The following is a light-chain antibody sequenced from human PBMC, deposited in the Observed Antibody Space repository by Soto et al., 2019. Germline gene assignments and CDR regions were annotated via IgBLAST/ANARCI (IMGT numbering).Light chain of an antibody. V-gene: IGLV1-40*01. Sequence: AVVTQPPSMSGAPGQRVTISCTGSSSSIGAGYDVHWYQQLPGTAPKLLIYGNSNRPSGVPDRFSGSKSGTSASLAITGLQAEDEADYYCQSYDSSLSSYVFGTWTKLTVL. CDR3: QSYDSSLSSYV. J-gene: IGLJ1*01. CDR1: SSSIGAGYD. CDR2: GNS.